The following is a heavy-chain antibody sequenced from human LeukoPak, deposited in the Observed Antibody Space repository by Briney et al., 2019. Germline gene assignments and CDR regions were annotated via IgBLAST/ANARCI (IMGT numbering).Heavy chain of an antibody. Sequence: GGSLRLSCATSGFTFRRYSMSWVRQAPGEGLEWVSSISSSSSYIYYADSVKGRFTISRDNAKNSLYLQMNSLRAEDTAVYYCARASSGMDVWGKGTTVTVSS. CDR3: ARASSGMDV. J-gene: IGHJ6*04. V-gene: IGHV3-21*01. CDR1: GFTFRRYS. CDR2: ISSSSSYI.